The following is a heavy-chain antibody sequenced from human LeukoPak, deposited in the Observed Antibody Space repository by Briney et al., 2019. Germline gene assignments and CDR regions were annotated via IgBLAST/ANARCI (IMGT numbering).Heavy chain of an antibody. D-gene: IGHD2-15*01. J-gene: IGHJ5*02. CDR2: LDPEDGET. Sequence: ASVKVSCKVSGYTLTELSMHWVRQAPGKGLEWMGGLDPEDGETIYAQKFQGRVTMTEDTSTDTAYMELSSLRSEDTAVYYCARDPVVVAASNGRENWFDPWGQGTLVTVSS. CDR3: ARDPVVVAASNGRENWFDP. CDR1: GYTLTELS. V-gene: IGHV1-24*01.